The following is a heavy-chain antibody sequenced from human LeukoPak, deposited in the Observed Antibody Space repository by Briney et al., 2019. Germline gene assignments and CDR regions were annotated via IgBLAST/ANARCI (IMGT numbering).Heavy chain of an antibody. Sequence: GGSLRLSCAASGFTFSSYAMHWVRQAPGKGLEWVAVISYDGSNKYYADSVKGRFTISRDNSKNTLYLQMNSLRAEDTAVYYCARDALITMIVVGPTDYWGQGTLVTVSS. D-gene: IGHD3-22*01. V-gene: IGHV3-30-3*01. CDR1: GFTFSSYA. CDR2: ISYDGSNK. CDR3: ARDALITMIVVGPTDY. J-gene: IGHJ4*02.